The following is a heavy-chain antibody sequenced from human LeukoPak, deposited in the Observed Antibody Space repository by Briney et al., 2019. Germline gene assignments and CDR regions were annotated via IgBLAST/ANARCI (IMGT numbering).Heavy chain of an antibody. Sequence: ASVKVSCMASGYTFTSYGISWVRQAPGQGLEWMGWISAYNGNTNYAQKLQGRVTMTTDTSTSTAYMELRSLRSDDTAVYYCARVDTGYGDYDYWGQGTLVTVSS. CDR1: GYTFTSYG. J-gene: IGHJ4*02. V-gene: IGHV1-18*01. D-gene: IGHD4-17*01. CDR3: ARVDTGYGDYDY. CDR2: ISAYNGNT.